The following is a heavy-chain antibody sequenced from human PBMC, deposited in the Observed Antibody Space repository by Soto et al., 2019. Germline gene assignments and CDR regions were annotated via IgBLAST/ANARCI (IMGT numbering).Heavy chain of an antibody. Sequence: GGALRPSSPGSGFTFSSYIMNWVLQAPGKGLEWLSYIGSSSSTIQYADSVKGRFTISRDNAKNSLYLQMNSLRAEDTAVYYCARDITPAWFRINFDYWGQGILVTVSS. CDR1: GFTFSSYI. CDR2: IGSSSSTI. J-gene: IGHJ4*02. V-gene: IGHV3-48*01. CDR3: ARDITPAWFRINFDY. D-gene: IGHD3-10*01.